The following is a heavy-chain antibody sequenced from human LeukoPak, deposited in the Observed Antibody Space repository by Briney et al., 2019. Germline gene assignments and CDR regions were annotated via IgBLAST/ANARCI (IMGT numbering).Heavy chain of an antibody. V-gene: IGHV1-2*02. J-gene: IGHJ4*02. Sequence: ASVTVSCKASGYTFSDYYIHWVRQAPGHGLEWLGWMNVKTGATSSAQRFPGRFTMTRDTSIGTASMEFSSLTSDDTAVYYCARSDVLYASQGEARYFNHWGQGTLVTVSS. D-gene: IGHD3-16*01. CDR2: MNVKTGAT. CDR3: ARSDVLYASQGEARYFNH. CDR1: GYTFSDYY.